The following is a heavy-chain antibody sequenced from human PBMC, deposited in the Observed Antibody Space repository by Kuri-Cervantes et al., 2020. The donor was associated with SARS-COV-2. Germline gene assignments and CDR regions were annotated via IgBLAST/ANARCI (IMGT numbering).Heavy chain of an antibody. V-gene: IGHV3-30*03. CDR2: ISSDGKNK. CDR3: ATDRAGVHDF. D-gene: IGHD2-21*01. Sequence: GESLKISCVASEFNFSTTDMNWVRQAPGKGLEWVTFISSDGKNKKCMASGKGRFTISRDNSQNTLHLQMKSLRDEDTAIYYCATDRAGVHDFWGQGTLVTVSS. J-gene: IGHJ4*02. CDR1: EFNFSTTD.